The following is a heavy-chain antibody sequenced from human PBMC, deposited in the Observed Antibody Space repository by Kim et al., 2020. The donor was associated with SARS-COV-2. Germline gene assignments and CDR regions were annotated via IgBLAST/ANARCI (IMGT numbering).Heavy chain of an antibody. D-gene: IGHD1-7*01. CDR1: GFTFSSYS. CDR3: ARGTFYC. Sequence: GGSLRLSCAASGFTFSSYSMYWVRQAPGKGLEWVSSINRSSSYIYYADSVKGRFTISRDNAKNSLFLQMNSLRAEDTAVYYCARGTFYCWGEQTLVSVSS. V-gene: IGHV3-21*01. J-gene: IGHJ4*02. CDR2: INRSSSYI.